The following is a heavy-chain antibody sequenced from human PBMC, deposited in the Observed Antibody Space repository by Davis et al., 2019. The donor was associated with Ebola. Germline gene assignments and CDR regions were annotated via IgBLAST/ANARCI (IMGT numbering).Heavy chain of an antibody. J-gene: IGHJ6*02. CDR3: ASDGVVQRWRTYYYYYGMDV. Sequence: SETLSLTCAVYGGSFSGYYWSWIRQPPGKGLEWIGEINHSGSTNYNPSLKSRVTISVDTSKNQFSLKLSSVTAADTAVYYCASDGVVQRWRTYYYYYGMDVWGQGTTVTVSS. CDR2: INHSGST. V-gene: IGHV4-34*01. CDR1: GGSFSGYY. D-gene: IGHD1-1*01.